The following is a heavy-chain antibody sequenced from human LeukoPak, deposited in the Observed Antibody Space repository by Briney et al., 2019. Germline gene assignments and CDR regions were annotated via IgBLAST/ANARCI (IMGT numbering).Heavy chain of an antibody. Sequence: GGSLRLSCAASGFTFSSYSMNWVRQAPGKGLEWVSYISSRSSTIYCADSVKGRFTISRDNAKNSLYLQMNSLRAEDTAVYYCARDLPRGVIRDYYFDYWGQGTLVTVYS. J-gene: IGHJ4*02. CDR2: ISSRSSTI. CDR3: ARDLPRGVIRDYYFDY. D-gene: IGHD3-10*01. CDR1: GFTFSSYS. V-gene: IGHV3-48*01.